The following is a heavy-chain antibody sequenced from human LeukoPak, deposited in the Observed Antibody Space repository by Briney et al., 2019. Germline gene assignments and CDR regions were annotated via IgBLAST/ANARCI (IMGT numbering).Heavy chain of an antibody. Sequence: GGSLRLSCAASGFIVSSNYMSWVRQAPGKGLEWVSTIANSGGSTFYADSVKGRFTISRDISKNTLYLQMNSLRAEDTAVYYCAKEYDILTGYSSDLGYWGQGTLVTVSS. D-gene: IGHD3-9*01. J-gene: IGHJ4*02. CDR1: GFIVSSNY. CDR3: AKEYDILTGYSSDLGY. V-gene: IGHV3-23*01. CDR2: IANSGGST.